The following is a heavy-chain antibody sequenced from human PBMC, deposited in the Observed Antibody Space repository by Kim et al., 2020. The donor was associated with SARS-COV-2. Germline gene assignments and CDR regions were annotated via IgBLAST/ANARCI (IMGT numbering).Heavy chain of an antibody. CDR3: ARGGSSGYDYG. D-gene: IGHD3-22*01. Sequence: SETLSLTCTVSGGSISSYYWSWIRQPPGKGLEWIGYIFYTGSTNYNPSLKSRVTISVDTSKNQFSLKLSSVTAADTAVYYCARGGSSGYDYGWGQGHLVT. CDR1: GGSISSYY. V-gene: IGHV4-59*01. J-gene: IGHJ4*02. CDR2: IFYTGST.